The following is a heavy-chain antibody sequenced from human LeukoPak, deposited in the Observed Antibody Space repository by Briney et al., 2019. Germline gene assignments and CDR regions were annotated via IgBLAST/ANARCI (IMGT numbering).Heavy chain of an antibody. J-gene: IGHJ4*02. CDR1: GGSFSGYY. D-gene: IGHD4-23*01. Sequence: KASETLSLTCAVYGGSFSGYYWSWIRQPPGKGLEWIGSIYYSGSTYYNPSLKSRVTISVDTSKNQFSLKLSSVTAADTAVYYCASFTVITQFWGQGILVTVSS. CDR2: IYYSGST. CDR3: ASFTVITQF. V-gene: IGHV4-34*01.